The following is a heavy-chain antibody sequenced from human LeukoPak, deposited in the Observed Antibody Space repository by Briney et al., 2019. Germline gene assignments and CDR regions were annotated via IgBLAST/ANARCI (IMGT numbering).Heavy chain of an antibody. CDR2: FSYDGSNK. J-gene: IGHJ4*02. CDR3: AILDY. D-gene: IGHD2-21*01. CDR1: GFTFSSYA. Sequence: GGSLRLSCATSGFTFSSYAMNWVRQAPGKGLEWVAIFSYDGSNKYYADSVKGRFTIPRDNAKNSLYLQMNSLRAEDTAVYYCAILDYWGQGTLVTVSS. V-gene: IGHV3-30-3*01.